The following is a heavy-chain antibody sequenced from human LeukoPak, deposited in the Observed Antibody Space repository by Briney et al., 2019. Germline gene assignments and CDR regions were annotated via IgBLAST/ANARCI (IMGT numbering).Heavy chain of an antibody. CDR3: AGELQFVTIFGVVSTAHDY. CDR1: GFTFSSYS. CDR2: ISSSSSTI. D-gene: IGHD3-3*01. V-gene: IGHV3-48*01. J-gene: IGHJ4*02. Sequence: GGSLRLSCAASGFTFSSYSMNWVRQAPGKGLEWVSYISSSSSTIYYADSVKGRFTISRDNAKNSLYLQMNSLRAEDTAVHYCAGELQFVTIFGVVSTAHDYWGQGTLVTVSS.